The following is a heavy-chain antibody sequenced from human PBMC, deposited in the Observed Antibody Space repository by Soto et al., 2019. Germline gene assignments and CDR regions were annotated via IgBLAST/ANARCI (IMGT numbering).Heavy chain of an antibody. D-gene: IGHD3-22*01. J-gene: IGHJ3*02. CDR2: ISWNSGSI. V-gene: IGHV3-9*01. CDR3: AVTYYSDSSGDGSAFDI. CDR1: GFTFDDYA. Sequence: PGGSLRLSCAASGFTFDDYAMHWVRQAPGKGPEWVSGISWNSGSIGYADSVKGRFTISRDNAKNSLYLQMNSLRAEDTALYYCAVTYYSDSSGDGSAFDIWGQGTLVTVSS.